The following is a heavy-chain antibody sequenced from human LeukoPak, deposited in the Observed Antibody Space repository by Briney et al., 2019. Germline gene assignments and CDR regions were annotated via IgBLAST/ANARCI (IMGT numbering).Heavy chain of an antibody. CDR1: GGSISSSDRY. CDR3: AAHRLITSRTSYYMDV. J-gene: IGHJ6*03. CDR2: MYYSGTT. Sequence: SETLSLTCTVFGGSISSSDRYWGWIRQPPGKGLEWIGSMYYSGTTYYNPSLKSRVTISVDTSKNQFSLKLYSATATDTAVYYCAAHRLITSRTSYYMDVWGKGTTVTVSS. V-gene: IGHV4-39*01. D-gene: IGHD1-14*01.